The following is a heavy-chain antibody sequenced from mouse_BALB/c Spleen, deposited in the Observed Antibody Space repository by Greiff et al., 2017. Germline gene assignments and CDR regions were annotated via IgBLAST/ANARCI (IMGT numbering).Heavy chain of an antibody. J-gene: IGHJ3*01. V-gene: IGHV14-1*02. CDR2: IDPENGNT. Sequence: EVQVVESGAELVRPGALVKLSCKASGFNIKDYYMHWVKQRPEQGLEWIGWIDPENGNTIYDPKFQGKASITADTSSNTAYLQLSSLTSEDTAVYYCAFPDGYYPYWGQGTLVTVSA. CDR1: GFNIKDYY. CDR3: AFPDGYYPY. D-gene: IGHD2-3*01.